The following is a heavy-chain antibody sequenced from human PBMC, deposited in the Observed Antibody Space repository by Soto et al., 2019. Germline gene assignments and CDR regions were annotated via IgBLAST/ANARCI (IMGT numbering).Heavy chain of an antibody. CDR3: AREVSSSWYFWFDP. V-gene: IGHV3-13*01. CDR1: GFTFSSYD. D-gene: IGHD6-13*01. J-gene: IGHJ5*02. Sequence: PGGSLRLSCAASGFTFSSYDMHWVRQATGKGLEWVSAIGTAGDTYYPGSVKGRFTISRENAKNSLYLQMNSLRAEDTAVYYCAREVSSSWYFWFDPWGQGTLVTVSS. CDR2: IGTAGDT.